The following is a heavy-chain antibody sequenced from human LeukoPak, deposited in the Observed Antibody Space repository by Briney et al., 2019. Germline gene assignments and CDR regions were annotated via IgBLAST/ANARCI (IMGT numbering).Heavy chain of an antibody. CDR3: ARTPTTLATYYFNY. Sequence: SETLSLTCAVSGYSISIGYYWGWIRQPPGKGLEWIGSIYHSGSTYYNPSLKSRVTISVDTSKNQFSLKLSSVTAADTAVYYCARTPTTLATYYFNYWGQGTLVTVSS. V-gene: IGHV4-38-2*01. J-gene: IGHJ4*02. D-gene: IGHD4-23*01. CDR1: GYSISIGYY. CDR2: IYHSGST.